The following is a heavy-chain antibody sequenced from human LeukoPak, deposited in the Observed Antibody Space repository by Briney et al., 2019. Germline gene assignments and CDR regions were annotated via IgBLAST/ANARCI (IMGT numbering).Heavy chain of an antibody. D-gene: IGHD2-15*01. J-gene: IGHJ5*02. Sequence: PGGSLRLSCAASGFTFSNAWMSWVRQAPGKGLEWVGRIRSKTDGGTIDYAAPVKGRFTFSRDDSKNTLYLQMNSLKTEDTAIYYCATEKYGSAWFHHWGQGTLVTVSS. CDR1: GFTFSNAW. CDR3: ATEKYGSAWFHH. V-gene: IGHV3-15*01. CDR2: IRSKTDGGTI.